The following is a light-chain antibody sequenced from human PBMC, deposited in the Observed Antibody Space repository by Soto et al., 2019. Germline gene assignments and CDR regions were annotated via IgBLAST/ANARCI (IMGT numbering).Light chain of an antibody. CDR2: DDS. CDR1: NIGSKS. J-gene: IGLJ3*02. Sequence: SYELTQPPSVSLAPGQTARITCGGNNIGSKSVHWYQQKPGQAPVLVVYDDSDRPSGIPERFSGSNSGNTAALTISRVAAVDEADYYCQVWDSSNDHEEWVFGGGTKLTVL. V-gene: IGLV3-21*02. CDR3: QVWDSSNDHEEWV.